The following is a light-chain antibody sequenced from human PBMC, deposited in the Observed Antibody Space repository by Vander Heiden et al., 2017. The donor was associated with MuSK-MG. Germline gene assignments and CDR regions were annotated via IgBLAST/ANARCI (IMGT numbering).Light chain of an antibody. V-gene: IGLV2-23*01. CDR3: CSYAGSSTSL. CDR2: EGT. CDR1: SSDVGSYNL. Sequence: QSALTQPASVSGSPGQSITISCTGTSSDVGSYNLGSWYQQHQGKAPKLIIYEGTKRPSGFSNRFSGSKSGNTASLTIYGLQAEDEANYYCCSYAGSSTSLFGGGTKLTVL. J-gene: IGLJ2*01.